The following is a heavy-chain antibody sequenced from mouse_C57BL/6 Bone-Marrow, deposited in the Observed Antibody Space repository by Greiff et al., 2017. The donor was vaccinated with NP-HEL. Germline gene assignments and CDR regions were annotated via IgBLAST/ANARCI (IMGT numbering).Heavy chain of an antibody. CDR2: ISSGGSYT. CDR3: ARYALYYFDY. CDR1: GFTFSSYG. V-gene: IGHV5-6*01. D-gene: IGHD2-10*02. J-gene: IGHJ2*01. Sequence: EVHLVESGGDLVKPGGSLKLSCAASGFTFSSYGMSWVRQTPDKRLEWVATISSGGSYTYYPDSVKGRFTISRDNAKNTLYLQMSSLKSEDTAMYYCARYALYYFDYWGQGTTLTVSS.